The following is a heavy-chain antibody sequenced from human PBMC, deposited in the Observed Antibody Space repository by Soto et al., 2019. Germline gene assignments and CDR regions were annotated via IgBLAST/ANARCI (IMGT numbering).Heavy chain of an antibody. J-gene: IGHJ4*02. V-gene: IGHV1-18*01. D-gene: IGHD4-17*01. Sequence: QVQLVQSGAEVKKPGASVKVSCKASGYTFTSYGISWVRQAPGQGLEWMGWISAYNGNTNYAQKLQGRVTMTTDTSTSPAYRELRSLRSDDTAVYYCARDSGYGDYGGLWDYWGQGTLVTVSS. CDR3: ARDSGYGDYGGLWDY. CDR2: ISAYNGNT. CDR1: GYTFTSYG.